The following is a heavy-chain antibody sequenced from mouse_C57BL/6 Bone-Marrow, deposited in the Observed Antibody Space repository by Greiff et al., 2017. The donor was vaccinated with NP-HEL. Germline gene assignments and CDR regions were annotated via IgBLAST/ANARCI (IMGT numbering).Heavy chain of an antibody. J-gene: IGHJ2*01. Sequence: QVHVKQPGAELVRPGTSVKLSCKASGYTFTSYWMHWVKQRPGQGLEWIGVIDPSDSYTNYNQKFKGKATLTVDTSSSTAYMQLSSLTSEDSAVYYCARAKGYDGYLYYFDYWGQGTTLTVSS. CDR2: IDPSDSYT. V-gene: IGHV1-59*01. CDR1: GYTFTSYW. D-gene: IGHD2-3*01. CDR3: ARAKGYDGYLYYFDY.